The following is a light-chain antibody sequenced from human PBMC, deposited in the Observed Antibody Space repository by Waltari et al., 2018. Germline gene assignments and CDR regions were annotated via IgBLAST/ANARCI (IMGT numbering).Light chain of an antibody. V-gene: IGLV2-14*01. CDR1: SSDVGGYNY. Sequence: QSALTQPASVSGSPGQSITISCTGTSSDVGGYNYVSWYQHHPGKAPKLMIYEVSTRPSGVSNRFSGSKSGNTASLTISGLQAEDEAHYYCSSYTSSISWVFGGGTKLTVL. J-gene: IGLJ3*02. CDR2: EVS. CDR3: SSYTSSISWV.